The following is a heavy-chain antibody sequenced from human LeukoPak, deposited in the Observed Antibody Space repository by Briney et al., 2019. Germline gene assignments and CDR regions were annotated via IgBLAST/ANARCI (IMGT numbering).Heavy chain of an antibody. Sequence: PGRSLRLSCAASGFTFNSYGMHWVRQAPGKGLEWVALICYDGTNKYYADSVKGRFTISSDSSNNTLYLQMNNLRAEDTAVYYCARGPYYYDISGSPRGDYWGQGTLVTVSS. CDR2: ICYDGTNK. D-gene: IGHD3-22*01. V-gene: IGHV3-33*01. CDR1: GFTFNSYG. CDR3: ARGPYYYDISGSPRGDY. J-gene: IGHJ4*02.